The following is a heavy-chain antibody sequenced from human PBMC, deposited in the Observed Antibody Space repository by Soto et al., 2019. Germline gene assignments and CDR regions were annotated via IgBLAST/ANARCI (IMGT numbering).Heavy chain of an antibody. D-gene: IGHD3-10*02. CDR1: GYSGTAYY. Sequence: QVQLGQSGAEVKNPGSAVKISCKASGYSGTAYYMHWLRQAPGQAFEWMGIINPGDHSTRYSHSFQGRVAMTSDTSTSTVYLELSSLRSEDTALYYCARSYVQSRPIDSWGQGTLVTVSS. CDR2: INPGDHST. CDR3: ARSYVQSRPIDS. V-gene: IGHV1-46*01. J-gene: IGHJ4*02.